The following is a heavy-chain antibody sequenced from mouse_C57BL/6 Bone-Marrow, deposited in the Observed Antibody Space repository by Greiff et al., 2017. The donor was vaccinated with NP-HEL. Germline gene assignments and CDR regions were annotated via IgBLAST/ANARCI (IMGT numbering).Heavy chain of an antibody. V-gene: IGHV1-72*01. CDR2: IDPNSGGT. Sequence: QVQLQQPGAELVKPGASVKLSCKASGYTFTSYWMHWVKQRPGRGLEWIGRIDPNSGGTKYNEKFKSKATLTVDKPSSTADMQLSSRTSEDSAVYYCARADGSYWYFDVWGTGTTVTVSS. CDR3: ARADGSYWYFDV. CDR1: GYTFTSYW. J-gene: IGHJ1*03.